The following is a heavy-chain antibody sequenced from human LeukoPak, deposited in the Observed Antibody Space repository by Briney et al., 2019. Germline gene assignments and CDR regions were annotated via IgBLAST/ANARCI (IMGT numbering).Heavy chain of an antibody. CDR3: ARDRYGDYSFDY. V-gene: IGHV3-23*01. J-gene: IGHJ4*02. Sequence: PGGSLRLSCAASGFTFSTYAMSWVRQAPGKGLEWVSVISGSGGSTHYANSVRGRFTISRDNSKNTLYLQMDSLRADDTAVYYCARDRYGDYSFDYWGQGTLVTVSS. CDR2: ISGSGGST. CDR1: GFTFSTYA. D-gene: IGHD4-17*01.